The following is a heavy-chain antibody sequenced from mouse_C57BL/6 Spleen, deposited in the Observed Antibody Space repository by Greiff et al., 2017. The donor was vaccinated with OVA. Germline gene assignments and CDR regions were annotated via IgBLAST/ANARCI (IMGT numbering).Heavy chain of an antibody. Sequence: EVQLVESGGDLVKPGGSLKLSCAASGFTFSSYGMSWVRQTPDKRLEWVATISSGGSYTYYPDSVKGRFTISRDNAKNTLYLQMSSLKSEDTAMYYCARLIYDAMDYWGQGTSVTVSS. J-gene: IGHJ4*01. CDR3: ARLIYDAMDY. CDR2: ISSGGSYT. CDR1: GFTFSSYG. V-gene: IGHV5-6*01.